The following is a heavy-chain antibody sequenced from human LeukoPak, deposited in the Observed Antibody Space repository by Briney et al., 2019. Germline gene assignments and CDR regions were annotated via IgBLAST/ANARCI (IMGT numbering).Heavy chain of an antibody. V-gene: IGHV3-48*01. J-gene: IGHJ4*02. CDR2: ISSSSTTI. CDR3: ARGPYKDFWSGYSDY. Sequence: GRSLRLSCAASGFTFSSYGMHWVRQAPGKGLEWVSYISSSSTTIYYADSVKGRFTISRDNAKNSLYLQMNSLRVADTAVYYCARGPYKDFWSGYSDYWGQGTLVTVSS. D-gene: IGHD3-3*01. CDR1: GFTFSSYG.